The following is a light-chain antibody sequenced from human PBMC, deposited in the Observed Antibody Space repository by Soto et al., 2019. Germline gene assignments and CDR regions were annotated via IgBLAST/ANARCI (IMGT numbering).Light chain of an antibody. CDR3: QQYNNWPLT. Sequence: EIGMTQSPATLYVSPGERDTLSCRASQSVSSNLAWYQQRPGQAPRLLIYGASTRAHGISARFSGSGSGTEYTLTLSSLQSEDFAVYYCQQYNNWPLTFGGGTKVELK. J-gene: IGKJ4*01. CDR2: GAS. CDR1: QSVSSN. V-gene: IGKV3-15*01.